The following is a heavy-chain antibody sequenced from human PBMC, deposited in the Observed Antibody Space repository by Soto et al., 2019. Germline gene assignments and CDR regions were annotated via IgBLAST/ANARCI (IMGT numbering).Heavy chain of an antibody. J-gene: IGHJ4*02. CDR3: ASGAPNYYYFDC. CDR2: INGDGSST. V-gene: IGHV3-74*01. CDR1: GFTFSNYC. D-gene: IGHD1-7*01. Sequence: EVQLVESGGGLVQPGGSLRLSCVASGFTFSNYCIHWVRQAPGQGLVWVSRINGDGSSTNYADSVKGQFTISRDNAKNTVYLQMSSLRVEDTAVYYCASGAPNYYYFDCWGQGTLVTVSS.